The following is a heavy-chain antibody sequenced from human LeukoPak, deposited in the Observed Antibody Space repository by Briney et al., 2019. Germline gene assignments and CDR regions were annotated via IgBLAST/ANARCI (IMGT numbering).Heavy chain of an antibody. J-gene: IGHJ4*02. Sequence: SETLSLTCTVSGGSISSYYWSWLRQPPGKGLEWIGYIYYSGSTNYNPSLKSRVTISVDTSKNQFSLKLSSVTAADTAVYYCARSVVPDYWGQGTLVTVSS. CDR2: IYYSGST. D-gene: IGHD2-2*01. CDR1: GGSISSYY. CDR3: ARSVVPDY. V-gene: IGHV4-59*01.